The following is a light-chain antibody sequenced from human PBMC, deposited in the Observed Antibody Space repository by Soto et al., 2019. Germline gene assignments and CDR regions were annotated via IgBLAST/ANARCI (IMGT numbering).Light chain of an antibody. J-gene: IGKJ5*01. CDR2: DAS. V-gene: IGKV3-15*01. CDR1: QSVRSN. Sequence: IVMTQSPATLSVSPGESATLSCRASQSVRSNLAWYQQRPGQAPRLLIYDASTRATDIPARFSGSGSGTEFTLTISSLQSEDFAVYYCQQYNNWPPITFGQGTRLEIK. CDR3: QQYNNWPPIT.